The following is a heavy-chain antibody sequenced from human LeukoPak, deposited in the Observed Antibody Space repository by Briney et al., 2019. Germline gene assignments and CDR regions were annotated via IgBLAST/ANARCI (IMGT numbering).Heavy chain of an antibody. V-gene: IGHV4-34*01. Sequence: PSETLSLTCAVYGGSFSGYYWSWIRQPPGKGLEWIGEINHSGSTNYNPSLKSRVTISVDTSKNQFSLKLSSVTAADTAVYYCERGRRYLPYCSSTSCRNWFDPWGQGTLVTVSS. D-gene: IGHD2-2*01. CDR2: INHSGST. CDR1: GGSFSGYY. CDR3: ERGRRYLPYCSSTSCRNWFDP. J-gene: IGHJ5*02.